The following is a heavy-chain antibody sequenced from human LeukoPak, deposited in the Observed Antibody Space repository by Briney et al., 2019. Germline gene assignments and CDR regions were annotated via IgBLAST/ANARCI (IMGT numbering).Heavy chain of an antibody. J-gene: IGHJ6*03. V-gene: IGHV3-23*01. CDR1: GVTFSNYA. CDR3: AKDWSYQGSYYYMDV. D-gene: IGHD1-26*01. CDR2: ISGSGSSR. Sequence: RGSLRLSCAASGVTFSNYAMSWVRHAPGGGLEWVSAISGSGSSRYYADSVKGRFSISRDNSKTTLYLQMHSLRGEDTAVYYCAKDWSYQGSYYYMDVWGKGTTVTISS.